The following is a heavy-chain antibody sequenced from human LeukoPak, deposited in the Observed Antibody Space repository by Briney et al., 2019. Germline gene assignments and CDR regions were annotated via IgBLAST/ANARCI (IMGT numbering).Heavy chain of an antibody. D-gene: IGHD5-24*01. CDR1: GGTFSSCA. CDR3: ARDRGKMATIIPYAGFDP. V-gene: IGHV1-69*05. CDR2: IIPIFGTA. Sequence: SVKVSCKASGGTFSSCAISWVRQAPGQGLEWMGGIIPIFGTANYAQKFQGRVTITTDESTSTAYMELSSLRSEDTAVYYCARDRGKMATIIPYAGFDPWGQGTLVTVSS. J-gene: IGHJ5*02.